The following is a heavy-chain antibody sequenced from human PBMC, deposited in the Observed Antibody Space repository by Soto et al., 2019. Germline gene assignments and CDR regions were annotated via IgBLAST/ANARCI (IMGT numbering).Heavy chain of an antibody. CDR3: ACQVPAAGYYYGMDV. CDR1: GGTFRSYA. J-gene: IGHJ6*02. CDR2: IIPIFGTA. D-gene: IGHD2-2*01. Sequence: HVQLVQSGAEVKKPGSSVKVSCKASGGTFRSYAISWVRQAPGQGLEWMGGIIPIFGTANYAQKIKGRVTITAYESRSTAYMELSSMRSEDTAVYYWACQVPAAGYYYGMDVWGPGATGTVSS. V-gene: IGHV1-69*12.